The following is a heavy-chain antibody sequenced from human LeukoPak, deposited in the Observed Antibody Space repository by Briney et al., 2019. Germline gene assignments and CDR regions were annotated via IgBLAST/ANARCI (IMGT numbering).Heavy chain of an antibody. V-gene: IGHV4-39*01. J-gene: IGHJ3*02. Sequence: SETLSLTCTVSVGSISRNNYYWDWIRQPPGKGLECIGRIYYGGSTCYNPSLKSRVIISVDTSEKQFSLKLSSVSAADMSVYYCARAYYYASSAFDSWGQGTMVTVSS. CDR2: IYYGGST. D-gene: IGHD3-22*01. CDR1: VGSISRNNYY. CDR3: ARAYYYASSAFDS.